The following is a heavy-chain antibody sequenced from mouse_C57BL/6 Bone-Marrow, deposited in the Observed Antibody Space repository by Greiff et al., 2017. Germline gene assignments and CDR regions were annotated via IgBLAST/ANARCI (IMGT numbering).Heavy chain of an antibody. V-gene: IGHV5-17*01. Sequence: EVKLQESGGGLVKPGGSLKLSCAASGFTFSDYGMHWVRQAPEKGLEWVAYISSGSSTIYYADTVKGRFTIARDNAKNTLCLQMTSLRSEDTAMYYCARDRNYVCWYFDVWGTGTTVTVSS. CDR1: GFTFSDYG. J-gene: IGHJ1*03. D-gene: IGHD2-5*01. CDR3: ARDRNYVCWYFDV. CDR2: ISSGSSTI.